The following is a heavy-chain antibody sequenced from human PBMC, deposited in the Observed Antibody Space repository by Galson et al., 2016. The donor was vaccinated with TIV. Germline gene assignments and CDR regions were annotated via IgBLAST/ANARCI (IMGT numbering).Heavy chain of an antibody. CDR3: ARLDDSSSLQYLDF. CDR2: IWHDGRNK. Sequence: CAASGFIFSSYGMYWVRQAPGQGLEWVALIWHDGRNKYYADSVKGRFTVSRDNSKKTLYLQMNSLRAEDTAMYYCARLDDSSSLQYLDFWGLGTLVTVSS. J-gene: IGHJ4*02. CDR1: GFIFSSYG. D-gene: IGHD6-13*01. V-gene: IGHV3-33*01.